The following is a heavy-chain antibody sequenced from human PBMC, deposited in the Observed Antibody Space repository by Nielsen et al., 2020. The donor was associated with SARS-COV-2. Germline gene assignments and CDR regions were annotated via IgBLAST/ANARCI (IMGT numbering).Heavy chain of an antibody. Sequence: GGSLRLSCAASGFRFDNYAMHWVRQAPGKGLEWVSFSSRDGAIIAYADSVKGRFSISRDNAKNSLYLHMEGLRDDDTAVYYCSRDPNGWSGGFDYWGQGALVTVSS. J-gene: IGHJ4*02. CDR3: SRDPNGWSGGFDY. CDR1: GFRFDNYA. CDR2: SSRDGAII. V-gene: IGHV3-9*01. D-gene: IGHD6-19*01.